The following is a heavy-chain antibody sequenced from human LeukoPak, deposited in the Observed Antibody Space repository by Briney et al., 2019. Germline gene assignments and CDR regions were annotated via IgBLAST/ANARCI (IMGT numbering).Heavy chain of an antibody. Sequence: SETLSLTCTVSGGSISSSSYYWGWIRQPPGKGLEWIGSIYYSGSTYYNPSLKSRVTRSVDTSKNQFSLKLSSVTAADTAVYYCAKSYCTYGSCYSKLFDYWGQGTLVTVSS. J-gene: IGHJ4*02. CDR2: IYYSGST. D-gene: IGHD2-15*01. CDR3: AKSYCTYGSCYSKLFDY. CDR1: GGSISSSSYY. V-gene: IGHV4-39*01.